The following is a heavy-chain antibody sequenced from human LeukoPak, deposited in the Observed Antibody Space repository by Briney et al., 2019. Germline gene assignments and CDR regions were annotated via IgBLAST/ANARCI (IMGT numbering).Heavy chain of an antibody. V-gene: IGHV4-28*01. Sequence: SETLSLTCAVSGYSISSSNWWGWIRQPPGKGLEWIGYIYYSGSTYYTPSLKSRVTMSVDTSKNQFSLKLSSVTAVDTAVYYCARSRGLDTAMTYFDYWGQGTLVTVSS. CDR3: ARSRGLDTAMTYFDY. CDR2: IYYSGST. D-gene: IGHD5-18*01. CDR1: GYSISSSNW. J-gene: IGHJ4*02.